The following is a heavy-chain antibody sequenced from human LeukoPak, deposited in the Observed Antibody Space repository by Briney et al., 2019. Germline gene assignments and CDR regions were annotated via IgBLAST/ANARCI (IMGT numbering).Heavy chain of an antibody. D-gene: IGHD3-9*01. CDR1: GYTFTSYG. CDR2: MNPNSGNT. J-gene: IGHJ4*02. Sequence: ASVKVSCKASGYTFTSYGISWVRQATGQGLEWMGWMNPNSGNTGYAQKFQGRVTITRNTSISTAYMELSSLRSEDTAVYYCARGAGLRYFDWLVHFDYWGQGTLVTVSS. CDR3: ARGAGLRYFDWLVHFDY. V-gene: IGHV1-8*03.